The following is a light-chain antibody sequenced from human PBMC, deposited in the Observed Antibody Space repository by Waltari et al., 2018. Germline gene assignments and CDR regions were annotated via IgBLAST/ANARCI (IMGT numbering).Light chain of an antibody. CDR2: EVG. CDR1: SSDVGSYNL. V-gene: IGLV2-23*02. CDR3: CSYAGSVV. J-gene: IGLJ2*01. Sequence: QSALTQPASVSGSPGQSITIPCTGTSSDVGSYNLFSWYQQHPGQAPKLMIYEVGKRPSGVSNRFSGSKSGNTASLTISGLQAEDEADYYCCSYAGSVVFGGGTKLTVL.